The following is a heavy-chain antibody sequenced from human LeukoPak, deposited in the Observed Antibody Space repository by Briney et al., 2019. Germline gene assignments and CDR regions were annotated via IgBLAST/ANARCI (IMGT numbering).Heavy chain of an antibody. D-gene: IGHD2-2*01. CDR3: ARYEGPQRDAFDI. CDR1: GYSFTSYW. J-gene: IGHJ3*02. V-gene: IGHV5-51*01. CDR2: IYPGDSDT. Sequence: KGGESLKISCKGSGYSFTSYWIGWVRQMPGKGLEWMGIIYPGDSDTRYSPSFQGQVTISADKSISTAHLQWSSLKASDTAMYYCARYEGPQRDAFDIWGQGTMVTVSS.